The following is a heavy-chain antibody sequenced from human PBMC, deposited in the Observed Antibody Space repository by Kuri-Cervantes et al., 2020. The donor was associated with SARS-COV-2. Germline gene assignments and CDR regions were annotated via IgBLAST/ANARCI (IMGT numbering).Heavy chain of an antibody. CDR1: GGSISSYY. V-gene: IGHV4-4*07. CDR3: ARIGSSGPASRYYYYYYMDV. D-gene: IGHD3-22*01. J-gene: IGHJ6*03. CDR2: IYTSGST. Sequence: ESLKISCTVSGGSISSYYWSWIRQPAGKGLEWIGRIYTSGSTNYNPSLKSRVTMSVDTSKNQFSLKLSSVTAADTAVYYCARIGSSGPASRYYYYYYMDVWGKGTTVTVSS.